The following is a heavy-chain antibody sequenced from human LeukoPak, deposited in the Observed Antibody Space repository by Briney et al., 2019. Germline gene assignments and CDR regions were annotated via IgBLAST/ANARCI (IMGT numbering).Heavy chain of an antibody. Sequence: GGSLRLSCVASGFTFNTYAMSWVRQAPGKGLEWVSGISASAFSAYYADSAKGRFTISRDNSKNTLILQMTSLRADDTAVYYCAKDDSWSLDHFDSWGQGTLVTVSS. CDR2: ISASAFSA. D-gene: IGHD4-11*01. V-gene: IGHV3-23*01. CDR3: AKDDSWSLDHFDS. J-gene: IGHJ4*02. CDR1: GFTFNTYA.